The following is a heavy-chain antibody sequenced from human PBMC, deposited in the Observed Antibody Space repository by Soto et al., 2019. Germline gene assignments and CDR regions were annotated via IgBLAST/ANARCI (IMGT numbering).Heavy chain of an antibody. Sequence: QVQLVESGGGVVQPGRSLRLSCAASGFTLSNYVMHWVRQAPGKGLEWLAVISYDGSHKYSADSVKGRFTISRDNSKNTLFLQMNSLRAEDTAVYYCARDRIASSEWYVVGGDYWGHGTLVIVSS. CDR3: ARDRIASSEWYVVGGDY. J-gene: IGHJ4*01. D-gene: IGHD6-19*01. V-gene: IGHV3-30*03. CDR1: GFTLSNYV. CDR2: ISYDGSHK.